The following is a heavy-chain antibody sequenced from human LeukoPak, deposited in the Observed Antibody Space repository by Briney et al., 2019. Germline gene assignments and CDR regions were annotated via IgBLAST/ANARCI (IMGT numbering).Heavy chain of an antibody. D-gene: IGHD3-16*02. V-gene: IGHV1-18*01. CDR1: GYTFTSYG. CDR3: AAVRLGELSFEFDY. J-gene: IGHJ4*02. CDR2: ISAYNGNT. Sequence: ASVKVSCKASGYTFTSYGISWVRQAPGQGLEWMGWISAYNGNTNYAQKLQGRVTMTTDTSTSTAYMELSSLRSDDTAVYYCAAVRLGELSFEFDYWGQGTLVTVSS.